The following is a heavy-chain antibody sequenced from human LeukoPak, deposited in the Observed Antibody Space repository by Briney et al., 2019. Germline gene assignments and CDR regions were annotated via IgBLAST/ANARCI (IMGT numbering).Heavy chain of an antibody. CDR3: ARDRGEGYPDY. D-gene: IGHD5-18*01. J-gene: IGHJ4*02. V-gene: IGHV3-11*01. CDR1: GFTFSDYY. CDR2: ISSSGSTI. Sequence: GGSLRLSCAASGFTFSDYYMRWIRQAPGKGLEWVSYISSSGSTIYYADSVKGRFTISRDNAKNSLYLQMNSLRADDTAVYYCARDRGEGYPDYWGQGTLVTVSS.